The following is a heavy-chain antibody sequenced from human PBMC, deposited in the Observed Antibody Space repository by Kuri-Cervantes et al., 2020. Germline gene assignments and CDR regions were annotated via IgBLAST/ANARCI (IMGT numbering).Heavy chain of an antibody. CDR1: GFTLTSYA. D-gene: IGHD1-1*01. Sequence: GGSLRLSCAASGFTLTSYAMSWVRQAPGKGLEWVAVISYDGSNKYYADSVKGRFTISRDNSRNTLYLQMNSLRAEDTAVYYCARSKGGTTGSPLDYWGQGTLVTVSS. V-gene: IGHV3-30-3*01. CDR3: ARSKGGTTGSPLDY. CDR2: ISYDGSNK. J-gene: IGHJ4*02.